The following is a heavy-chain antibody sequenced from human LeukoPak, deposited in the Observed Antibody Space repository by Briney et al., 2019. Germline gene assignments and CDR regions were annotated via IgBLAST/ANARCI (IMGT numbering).Heavy chain of an antibody. CDR3: ARGPMGYFDY. J-gene: IGHJ4*02. CDR1: GFTYSSYS. D-gene: IGHD3-10*01. Sequence: GGSLRLSCASSGFTYSSYSMNWVPHAPAKALEGVLSISSNSRYIYYTDSVKGRCNNSKDNAKNSMYLQMNSLRAEDTAVYYCARGPMGYFDYWGQGTLVTVSS. CDR2: ISSNSRYI. V-gene: IGHV3-21*01.